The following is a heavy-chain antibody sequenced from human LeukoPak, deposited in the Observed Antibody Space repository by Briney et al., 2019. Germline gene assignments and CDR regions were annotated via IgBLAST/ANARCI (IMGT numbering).Heavy chain of an antibody. Sequence: PSETLSLTCTVSGGSISSGGYYWRWIRQHPGKGLEWIGYIYYSGSTYYNPSLKSRVTISVDRSKNQFSLKLSSVTAADTAVYYCARIIGLSQVEVWFDPWGQGSLVTVSS. J-gene: IGHJ5*02. CDR3: ARIIGLSQVEVWFDP. D-gene: IGHD3-10*01. CDR1: GGSISSGGYY. CDR2: IYYSGST. V-gene: IGHV4-31*03.